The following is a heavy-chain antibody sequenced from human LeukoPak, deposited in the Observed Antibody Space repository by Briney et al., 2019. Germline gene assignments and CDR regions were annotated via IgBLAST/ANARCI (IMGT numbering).Heavy chain of an antibody. Sequence: AATVKVSCKASGYTFSSYAMTWVRQAPGQGLEWMGWISVYSGNTNYAQKFQGRVTMTTDTSTSTANMELRSLRSDDTAVYYCARDSGITNMFGGGRGSALEEPNDVFDIWGQGTMVIVSS. D-gene: IGHD3-16*01. J-gene: IGHJ3*02. V-gene: IGHV1-18*01. CDR1: GYTFSSYA. CDR3: ARDSGITNMFGGGRGSALEEPNDVFDI. CDR2: ISVYSGNT.